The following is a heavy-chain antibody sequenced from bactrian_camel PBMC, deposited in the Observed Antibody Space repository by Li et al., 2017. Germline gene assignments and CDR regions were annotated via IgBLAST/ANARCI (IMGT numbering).Heavy chain of an antibody. CDR2: INSGGITT. CDR1: GFTFSSYA. J-gene: IGHJ6*01. D-gene: IGHD6*01. Sequence: DVQLVESGGGLVQPGGSLRLSCAASGFTFSSYAMSWLRQSPGKGLEWVSAINSGGITTYYADSVKGRFTISLDNAKNVLFLQMNSLKPEDTAMYSCAARWGECPDSGGSWYSYGWWGQGTQVTVS. CDR3: AARWGECPDSGGSWYSYGW. V-gene: IGHV3S40*01.